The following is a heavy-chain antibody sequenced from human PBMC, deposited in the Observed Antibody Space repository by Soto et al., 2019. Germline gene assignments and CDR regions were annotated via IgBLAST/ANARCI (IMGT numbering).Heavy chain of an antibody. Sequence: EVQLLESGGGLVQPGGSLRLSCAASGFTFSSYAMSWVRQAPGKGLEWVSTINGGDGSTYYGDPVKGRFTISRHDSKNTLYLQMNSLRAEDTAVYYCAKIPIMTTVTHYFDYWGQGTLVTVSS. CDR2: INGGDGST. CDR1: GFTFSSYA. J-gene: IGHJ4*02. CDR3: AKIPIMTTVTHYFDY. V-gene: IGHV3-23*01. D-gene: IGHD4-17*01.